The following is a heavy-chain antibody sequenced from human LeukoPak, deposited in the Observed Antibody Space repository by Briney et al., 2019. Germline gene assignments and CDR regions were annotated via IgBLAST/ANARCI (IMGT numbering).Heavy chain of an antibody. D-gene: IGHD6-19*01. Sequence: SETLSLTCAVYGGSFSGYYWSWIRQPPGKGLEWIGEINHSGSTNYNPSLKSRVTISVDTSKNQFSLKLSSVTAADTAVYYCARGEVAGTFDYWGQGTLVTVSS. CDR3: ARGEVAGTFDY. CDR2: INHSGST. J-gene: IGHJ4*02. V-gene: IGHV4-34*01. CDR1: GGSFSGYY.